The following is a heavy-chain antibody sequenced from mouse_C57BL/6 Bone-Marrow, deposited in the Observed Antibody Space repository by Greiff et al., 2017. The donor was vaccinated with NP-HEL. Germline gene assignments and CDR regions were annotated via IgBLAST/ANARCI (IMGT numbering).Heavy chain of an antibody. CDR3: AREGLLRSFDY. J-gene: IGHJ2*01. CDR1: GYTFTDYY. D-gene: IGHD1-1*01. Sequence: EVQLQQSGPVLVKPGASVKMSCKASGYTFTDYYMNWVKQSHGKSLEWIGVINPYNGGTSYNQKFKGKATLTVDKSSSTAYMELNSLTSEDSAVYYCAREGLLRSFDYWGQGTTLTVSS. CDR2: INPYNGGT. V-gene: IGHV1-19*01.